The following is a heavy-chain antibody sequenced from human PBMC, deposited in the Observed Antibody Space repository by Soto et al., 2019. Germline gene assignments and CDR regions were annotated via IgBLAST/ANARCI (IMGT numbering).Heavy chain of an antibody. CDR2: ITWNSGDI. Sequence: GGSLRLSCAASGFTFDDYAMHWVGRPPGKGLEWVSGITWNSGDIRYTGSVKGRFSISRYNAENSLYLHMNSLRPEDTAFYYCARSKGLVSRPLDLWGQGTLVTVSS. D-gene: IGHD6-6*01. V-gene: IGHV3-9*01. CDR3: ARSKGLVSRPLDL. J-gene: IGHJ5*02. CDR1: GFTFDDYA.